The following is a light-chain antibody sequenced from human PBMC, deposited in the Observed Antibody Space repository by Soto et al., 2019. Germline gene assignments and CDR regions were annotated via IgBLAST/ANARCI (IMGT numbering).Light chain of an antibody. V-gene: IGKV3-20*01. Sequence: IVLTQSPGTLSFSPGERATLSCRASQSVSSSYLAWYQQKPGQAPRPLIYGASTRATGIPDRFSGSGSGKDFTLTISRLEPEDYAVYYCQQYGSSPLTFGPGTKVDIX. CDR1: QSVSSSY. CDR3: QQYGSSPLT. J-gene: IGKJ3*01. CDR2: GAS.